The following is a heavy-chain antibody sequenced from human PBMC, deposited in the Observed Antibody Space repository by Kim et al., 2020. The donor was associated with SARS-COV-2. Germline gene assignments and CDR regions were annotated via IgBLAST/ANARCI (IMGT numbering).Heavy chain of an antibody. CDR3: ARHPNEHDYQIRFDY. Sequence: PSLKSRVTISVDTSKNQFSLKLSSVTAADTAVYYCARHPNEHDYQIRFDYWGQGTLVTVSS. J-gene: IGHJ4*02. V-gene: IGHV4-59*08. D-gene: IGHD4-17*01.